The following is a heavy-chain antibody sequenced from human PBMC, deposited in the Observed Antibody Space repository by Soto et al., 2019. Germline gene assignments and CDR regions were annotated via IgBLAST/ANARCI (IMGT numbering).Heavy chain of an antibody. CDR3: ARDHARWEGFDP. CDR1: GFTVSSNY. CDR2: IYSGGST. J-gene: IGHJ5*02. D-gene: IGHD1-26*01. Sequence: EVQLVESGGGLIQPGGSLRLSCAASGFTVSSNYMSWVRQAPGKGLEWVSVIYSGGSTYYAASVKGRFTISRDNSKNTLYLQMNSLRAEDTAVYYCARDHARWEGFDPWGQGTLVTVSS. V-gene: IGHV3-53*01.